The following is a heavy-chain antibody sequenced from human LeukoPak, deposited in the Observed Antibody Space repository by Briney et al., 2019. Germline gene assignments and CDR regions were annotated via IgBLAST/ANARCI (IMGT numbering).Heavy chain of an antibody. J-gene: IGHJ4*02. D-gene: IGHD3-10*01. CDR3: ARGTNYYGSGDY. CDR2: IYSSVST. Sequence: SETLSLTCAVSGGSISSSNWWSWVRQPPGKGLEWIGSIYSSVSTYYNPSLKSRVTISVDTPKNQFSLKLTSVTAADTAVYYCARGTNYYGSGDYWGQGTLVTVST. V-gene: IGHV4-4*02. CDR1: GGSISSSNW.